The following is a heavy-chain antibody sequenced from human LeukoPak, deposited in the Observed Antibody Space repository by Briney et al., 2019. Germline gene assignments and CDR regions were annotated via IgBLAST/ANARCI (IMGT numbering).Heavy chain of an antibody. D-gene: IGHD5-12*01. CDR2: IWYDGSNK. J-gene: IGHJ4*02. Sequence: GRSLRLSCAASGFTFSSYGMHWVRQAPGKGLEWVAVIWYDGSNKYYADSVKGRFTISRDNSKNTLYLQMNSLRAEDTAVYYCARAYGGYYFDYWGQGTLVTVSS. CDR1: GFTFSSYG. V-gene: IGHV3-33*01. CDR3: ARAYGGYYFDY.